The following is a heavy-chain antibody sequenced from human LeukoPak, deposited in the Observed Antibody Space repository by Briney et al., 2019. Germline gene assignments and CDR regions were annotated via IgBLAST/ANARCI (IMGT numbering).Heavy chain of an antibody. CDR2: IYTSGST. Sequence: SETLSLTCTVSGGPISSYYWSWIRQPAGKGLEWIGRIYTSGSTNYNPSLKSRVTMSVDTSKNQFSLKLSSVTAADTAVYYCARASLGYCSGGSCYFPPHFDPWGQGTLVTVSS. CDR3: ARASLGYCSGGSCYFPPHFDP. D-gene: IGHD2-15*01. J-gene: IGHJ5*02. V-gene: IGHV4-4*07. CDR1: GGPISSYY.